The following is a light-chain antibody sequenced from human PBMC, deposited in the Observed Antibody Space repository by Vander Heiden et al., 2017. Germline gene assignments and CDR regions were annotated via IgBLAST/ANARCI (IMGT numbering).Light chain of an antibody. CDR1: QGISSY. CDR3: QQDDSYPIT. J-gene: IGKJ3*01. Sequence: AIRMTQSPSSFSASTGDRVTITCRASQGISSYLAWYQQKPGKAPKLLIYAASTLQSGVPSRFSGSGSGTDFTLTISCLQSEEFATYYCQQDDSYPITFGHGTKVDIK. CDR2: AAS. V-gene: IGKV1-8*01.